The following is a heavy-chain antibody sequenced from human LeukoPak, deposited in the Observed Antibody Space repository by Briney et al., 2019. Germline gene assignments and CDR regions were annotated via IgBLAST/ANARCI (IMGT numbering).Heavy chain of an antibody. CDR1: GFTFSSYG. CDR3: AKDNGYNIYY. D-gene: IGHD5-24*01. CDR2: IRYDGSNK. V-gene: IGHV3-30*02. J-gene: IGHJ4*02. Sequence: GGSLRLSCTASGFTFSSYGMYWVRQAPGKGLEWVAFIRYDGSNKHYADSVKGRFTISRDNSKNTLYLQMNSLRAEDTAMYYCAKDNGYNIYYWGQGTLVTVSS.